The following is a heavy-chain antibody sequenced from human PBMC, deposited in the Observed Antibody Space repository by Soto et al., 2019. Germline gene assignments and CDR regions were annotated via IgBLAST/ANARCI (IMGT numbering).Heavy chain of an antibody. CDR1: EVTFNIHS. CDR2: TSGIGGST. D-gene: IGHD4-4*01. V-gene: IGHV3-23*01. CDR3: AKMQQSNGKDP. J-gene: IGHJ6*02. Sequence: GGSLRLSCAASEVTFNIHSMTWVRPAPRKWLEWVSTTSGIGGSTYSADDVKGRFTISRDNSKHTWYVQMNSLRVEDTAIYYCAKMQQSNGKDPWGQGTTVTVSS.